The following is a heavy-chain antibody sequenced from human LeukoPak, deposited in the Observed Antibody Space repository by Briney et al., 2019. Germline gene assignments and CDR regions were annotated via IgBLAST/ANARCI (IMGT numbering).Heavy chain of an antibody. CDR1: GFTFSSYW. CDR3: ARDPQRLYTWNYVRSWFDP. CDR2: INSDGSST. J-gene: IGHJ5*02. V-gene: IGHV3-74*01. Sequence: GGSLRLSCAASGFTFSSYWMHWVRQAPGKGLVWVSRINSDGSSTSYADSVKGRFTISRDNAKNTLYLQMNSLRAEDTAVYYCARDPQRLYTWNYVRSWFDPWGQGTLVTVSS. D-gene: IGHD1-7*01.